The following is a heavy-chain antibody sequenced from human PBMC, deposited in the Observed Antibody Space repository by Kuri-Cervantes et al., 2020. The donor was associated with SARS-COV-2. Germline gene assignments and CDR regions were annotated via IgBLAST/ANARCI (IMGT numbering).Heavy chain of an antibody. D-gene: IGHD2-2*01. V-gene: IGHV3-11*04. CDR3: ARAALYLRQHYYYMDV. J-gene: IGHJ6*03. CDR2: ISSSGSTI. Sequence: GESLKISCAASGFTFSDYYMSWIRQAPGKGLEWVSYISSSGSTIYYADSVKGRFTISRDNAKNSLYLQMNSLRAEDTAVYYCARAALYLRQHYYYMDVWGKGTTVTVSS. CDR1: GFTFSDYY.